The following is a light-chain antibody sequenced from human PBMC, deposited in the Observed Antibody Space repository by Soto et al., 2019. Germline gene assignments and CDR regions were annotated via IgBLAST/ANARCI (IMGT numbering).Light chain of an antibody. CDR1: QSISSW. V-gene: IGKV1-5*03. CDR2: KAS. CDR3: QQYNRYSRT. J-gene: IGKJ1*01. Sequence: DIQMTQSPSTLSASVGDRVTITCRASQSISSWLARYQQKPGKAPKLLIYKASSLESGVPSRFSGSGSGTEFTLTISSLQPDDFATYYCQQYNRYSRTFGQGTKVDIK.